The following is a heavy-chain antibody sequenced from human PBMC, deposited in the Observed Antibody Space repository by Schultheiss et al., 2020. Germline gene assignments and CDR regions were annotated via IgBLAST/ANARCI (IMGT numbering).Heavy chain of an antibody. V-gene: IGHV3-30*18. D-gene: IGHD6-13*01. CDR1: GFTFSSYA. CDR2: ISYDGSNK. CDR3: AKRLPAAAGNFDY. Sequence: GGSLRLSCAASGFTFSSYAMHWVRQAPGKGLEWVAVISYDGSNKYYADSVKGRFTISRDNSKNTLYLQMNSLRAEDTAVYYCAKRLPAAAGNFDYWGQGTLVTVSS. J-gene: IGHJ4*02.